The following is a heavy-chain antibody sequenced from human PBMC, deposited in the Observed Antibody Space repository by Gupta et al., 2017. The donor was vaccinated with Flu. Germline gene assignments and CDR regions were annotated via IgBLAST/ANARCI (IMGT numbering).Heavy chain of an antibody. J-gene: IGHJ4*02. D-gene: IGHD2-21*01. CDR3: ARYLRIAGYYFDY. V-gene: IGHV4-39*01. Sequence: SGDSITRASYYWGWVRQPPGKGLEWIGSIFFSGSTYYNPSLRSRLTISVDTSKNQFSLRLTSLTAADTAVYYCARYLRIAGYYFDYWGQGTLVSVSS. CDR1: GDSITRASYY. CDR2: IFFSGST.